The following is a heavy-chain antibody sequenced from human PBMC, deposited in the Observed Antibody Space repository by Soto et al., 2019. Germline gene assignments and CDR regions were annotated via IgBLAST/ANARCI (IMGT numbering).Heavy chain of an antibody. D-gene: IGHD5-18*01. J-gene: IGHJ6*02. CDR3: ARDKGQHHFFYGMDV. CDR1: VGIFSSYA. CDR2: IIPMFGTP. V-gene: IGHV1-69*12. Sequence: QVQLVQSGAEVKKPGSSVKVSCTSSVGIFSSYAFSWVRQAPGQGLEWIGGIIPMFGTPYYAQSLQGRVTITADESSTKVYMELSSLRSADTAMYYCARDKGQHHFFYGMDVWGQGTTVTVSS.